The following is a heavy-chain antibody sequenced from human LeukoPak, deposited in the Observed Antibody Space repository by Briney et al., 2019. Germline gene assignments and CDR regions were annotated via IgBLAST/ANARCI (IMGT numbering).Heavy chain of an antibody. CDR3: ARDWDY. V-gene: IGHV4-61*09. CDR2: MNTTGST. Sequence: SQTLSLTCTVSGDSISIGSHYWSWLRQPAGKGLEWIGHMNTTGSTKYNPSLKSRVTISVDTSNNQFSLKASSVTAADTAVYYCARDWDYWGQGTLVTVSS. J-gene: IGHJ4*02. CDR1: GDSISIGSHY.